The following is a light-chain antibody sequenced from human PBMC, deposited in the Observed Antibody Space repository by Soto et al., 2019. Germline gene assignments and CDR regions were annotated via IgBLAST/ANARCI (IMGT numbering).Light chain of an antibody. Sequence: IQMSQSPSALSAPVGDRVTITCRASQSISSWSAWYQKKPGKATXXLIYDVSSLESGVPSRFSGSGSGTEFTLTISSLQPDDSATYYCQQCNTFWTFGQGTKVDI. CDR1: QSISSW. J-gene: IGKJ1*01. CDR2: DVS. CDR3: QQCNTFWT. V-gene: IGKV1-5*01.